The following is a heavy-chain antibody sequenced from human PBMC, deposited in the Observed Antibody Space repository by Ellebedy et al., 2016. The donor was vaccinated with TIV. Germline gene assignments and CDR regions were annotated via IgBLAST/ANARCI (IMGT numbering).Heavy chain of an antibody. D-gene: IGHD3-3*01. Sequence: PGGSLRLSCAASGFTFSGYYMSWFRQAPGKGLEWVAVISYDGNHKYYADSVKGRLTISRDNSKNTLYLQMNSLRVEDTAVYFCARASSGSSYWGYDYWGQGTLVTVSS. CDR2: ISYDGNHK. J-gene: IGHJ4*02. V-gene: IGHV3-30*03. CDR1: GFTFSGYY. CDR3: ARASSGSSYWGYDY.